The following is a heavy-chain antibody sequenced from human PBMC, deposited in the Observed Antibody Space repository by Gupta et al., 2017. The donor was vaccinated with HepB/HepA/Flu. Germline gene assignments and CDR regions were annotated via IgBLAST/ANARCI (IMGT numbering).Heavy chain of an antibody. CDR1: GFRFADYA. CDR2: ISWNSGRK. CDR3: VKDRDEYEDNCAMDV. J-gene: IGHJ6*02. V-gene: IGHV3-9*01. Sequence: EVQLVESGGGWVQPGRSLTLSCTGSGFRFADYALHWVRQIPGKGLEWVSGISWNSGRKNFAESVKGRFIFYRDNERNALHMEMRSLKSEDTAVYYCVKDRDEYEDNCAMDVWGRGTLVTVS. D-gene: IGHD2/OR15-2a*01.